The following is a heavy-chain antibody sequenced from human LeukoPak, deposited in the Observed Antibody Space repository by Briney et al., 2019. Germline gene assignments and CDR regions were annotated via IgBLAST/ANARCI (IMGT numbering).Heavy chain of an antibody. CDR3: ARVSRSESGIY. J-gene: IGHJ4*02. CDR2: INQDGSEK. Sequence: GGSLRLSCAASGFTFSSHWMSWVRQAPGKGLEWVANINQDGSEKNYVDSVKGRFTISRHNAKNSLYLQMNSLRAEDTAVYYCARVSRSESGIYWGQGTLVTVSS. V-gene: IGHV3-7*05. CDR1: GFTFSSHW. D-gene: IGHD3-3*01.